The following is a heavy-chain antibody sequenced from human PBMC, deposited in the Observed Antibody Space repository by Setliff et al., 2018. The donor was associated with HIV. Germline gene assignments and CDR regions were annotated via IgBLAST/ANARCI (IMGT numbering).Heavy chain of an antibody. CDR2: VTHSGRT. V-gene: IGHV4-34*01. J-gene: IGHJ4*02. D-gene: IGHD6-19*01. Sequence: SETLSLTCAVHGGSFSGYYWSWIRQPPGKGLEWIGEVTHSGRTNYNPSLESRVTTSVDTSKKQFSLRLTSVTAADTAVYYCARGVRDNSGWSSYYFDYWGQGTLVTVSS. CDR3: ARGVRDNSGWSSYYFDY. CDR1: GGSFSGYY.